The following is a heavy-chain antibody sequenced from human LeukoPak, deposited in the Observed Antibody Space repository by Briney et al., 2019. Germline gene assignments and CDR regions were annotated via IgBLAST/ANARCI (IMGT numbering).Heavy chain of an antibody. J-gene: IGHJ5*02. CDR2: IYSGGST. CDR3: ARGVRYCSSTSCSNWFDP. CDR1: GFTVSSNY. D-gene: IGHD2-2*01. Sequence: GGSLRLSCAASGFTVSSNYMSWFRQAPGKGLEWVSVIYSGGSTYYADSVKGRFTISRDNSKNTLYLQMNSLRAEDTAVYYCARGVRYCSSTSCSNWFDPWGQGTLVTVSS. V-gene: IGHV3-66*01.